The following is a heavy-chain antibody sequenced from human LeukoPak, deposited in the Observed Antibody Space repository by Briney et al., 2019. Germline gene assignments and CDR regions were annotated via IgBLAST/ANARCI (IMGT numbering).Heavy chain of an antibody. Sequence: GGSLRLSCAASGFTFSDYYMNWIRQAPGKGLEWVSHISSSSSYTNYADSVKGRFTISRDNAKNSLYLQMNSLRAEDTAVYYCVRDLGGDSYGYVHYGMDVWGKGTTVTVSS. CDR3: VRDLGGDSYGYVHYGMDV. D-gene: IGHD5-18*01. CDR1: GFTFSDYY. CDR2: ISSSSSYT. V-gene: IGHV3-11*06. J-gene: IGHJ6*04.